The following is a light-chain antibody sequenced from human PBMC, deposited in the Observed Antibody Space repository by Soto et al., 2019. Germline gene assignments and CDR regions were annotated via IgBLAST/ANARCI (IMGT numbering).Light chain of an antibody. Sequence: EIVMTQSTPTLSVAPGESATLSWRSSQSVSANIAWYQQKPGQAPRLLIYGASTRATGIPARFSGSGSGTEYTLSISSLQSEDFAVYYCQQYKSWPPITFGQGTRLEIK. V-gene: IGKV3-15*01. CDR3: QQYKSWPPIT. CDR1: QSVSAN. CDR2: GAS. J-gene: IGKJ5*01.